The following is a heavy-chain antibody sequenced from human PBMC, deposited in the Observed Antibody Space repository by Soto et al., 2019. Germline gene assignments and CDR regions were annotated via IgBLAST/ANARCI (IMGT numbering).Heavy chain of an antibody. D-gene: IGHD3-22*01. V-gene: IGHV1-2*04. CDR1: GDTFTGYY. CDR2: INPNSGGT. Sequence: ASVKVSCKAPGDTFTGYYMHWVRQAPGQGLEWMGWINPNSGGTNYAQKFQGWVTMTRDTSISTAYMELSRLRSDDTAVYYCARAMGGDRSGYYFDYWGQGTLVTVSS. CDR3: ARAMGGDRSGYYFDY. J-gene: IGHJ4*02.